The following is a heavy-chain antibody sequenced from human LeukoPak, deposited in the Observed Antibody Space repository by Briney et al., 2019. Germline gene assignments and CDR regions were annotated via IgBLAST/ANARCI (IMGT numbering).Heavy chain of an antibody. CDR2: IKEDGSEK. D-gene: IGHD2/OR15-2a*01. CDR1: GFTFSTYW. Sequence: GGSLRLSCAASGFTFSTYWMTWVRQAPGKGLEWVASIKEDGSEKYYVDSVQGRFTISRDNARSSMYLQMNSLRAEDTGVYYCARGGYYRFEYWGQGTLVTVSS. CDR3: ARGGYYRFEY. J-gene: IGHJ4*02. V-gene: IGHV3-7*01.